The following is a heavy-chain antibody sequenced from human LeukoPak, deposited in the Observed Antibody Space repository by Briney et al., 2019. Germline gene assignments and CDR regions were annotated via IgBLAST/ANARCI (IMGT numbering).Heavy chain of an antibody. D-gene: IGHD6-13*01. Sequence: SETLSLTCTVSGGSISSSSYYWGWIRQPPGKGLEWIGSIYYSGSTYYNPSLKSRVTISVDTSKNQFSLKLSSVTAADTAVYCCARPLIAAAGTGAFDIWGQGTMVTVSS. J-gene: IGHJ3*02. CDR3: ARPLIAAAGTGAFDI. CDR1: GGSISSSSYY. CDR2: IYYSGST. V-gene: IGHV4-39*01.